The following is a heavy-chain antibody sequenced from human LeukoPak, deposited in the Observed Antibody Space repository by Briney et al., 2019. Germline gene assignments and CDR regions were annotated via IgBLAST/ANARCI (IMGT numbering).Heavy chain of an antibody. V-gene: IGHV3-23*01. CDR2: ISGSGGST. CDR1: GFTFSSYA. J-gene: IGHJ4*02. D-gene: IGHD2-2*01. Sequence: GGSLRLSCAASGFTFSSYAMSCVRQAPGKGLEWVSAISGSGGSTYYADFVKGRFTISRDNSKNTLYLQMNSLRAEDTAVYYCAKDRDIVVVPAAIFDYWGQGTLVTVSS. CDR3: AKDRDIVVVPAAIFDY.